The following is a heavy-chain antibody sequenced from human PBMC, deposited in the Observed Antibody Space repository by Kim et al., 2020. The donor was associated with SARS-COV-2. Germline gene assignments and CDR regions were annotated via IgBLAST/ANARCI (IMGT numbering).Heavy chain of an antibody. Sequence: SETLSLTCTVSGGSISSYYWSWIRQPPGKGLEWIGYIYYSGSTNYNPSLKSRVTISVDTSKNQFSLKRSSVTAADTAVYYCARHEYRYSSGCYHSPYFDYGGRETLITVSS. V-gene: IGHV4-59*08. CDR1: GGSISSYY. CDR2: IYYSGST. D-gene: IGHD6-19*01. J-gene: IGHJ4*02. CDR3: ARHEYRYSSGCYHSPYFDY.